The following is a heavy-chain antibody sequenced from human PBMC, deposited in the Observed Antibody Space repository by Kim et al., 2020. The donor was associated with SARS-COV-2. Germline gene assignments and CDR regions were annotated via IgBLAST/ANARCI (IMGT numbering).Heavy chain of an antibody. D-gene: IGHD3-22*01. J-gene: IGHJ4*02. V-gene: IGHV3-33*08. CDR3: AIGKYYYDSSGYLGY. CDR2: IWYDGSNK. Sequence: GGSLRLSCAASGFTFSSYGMHWVRQAPGKGLEWVAVIWYDGSNKYYADSVKGRFTISRDNSKNTLYLQMNSLRAEDTAVYYCAIGKYYYDSSGYLGYWGQGTLVTVSS. CDR1: GFTFSSYG.